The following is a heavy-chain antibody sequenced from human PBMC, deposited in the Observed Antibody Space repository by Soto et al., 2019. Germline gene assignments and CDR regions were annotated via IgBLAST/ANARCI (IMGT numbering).Heavy chain of an antibody. J-gene: IGHJ5*02. CDR1: GFSFTNYW. V-gene: IGHV5-10-1*01. CDR2: IDPVDSYA. Sequence: GESLKISCKTSGFSFTNYWITWVRQVPGKGLEWMGNIDPVDSYANYSPSFQGHVTFSVDTSISTAFLHWSCLKASDSATYFCARIDSIARNWFDPWGQGTLVTVSS. CDR3: ARIDSIARNWFDP. D-gene: IGHD3-9*01.